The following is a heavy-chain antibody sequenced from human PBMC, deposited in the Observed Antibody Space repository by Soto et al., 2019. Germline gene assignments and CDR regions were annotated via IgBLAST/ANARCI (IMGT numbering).Heavy chain of an antibody. D-gene: IGHD2-2*01. V-gene: IGHV3-15*01. CDR1: GFTFSNAW. J-gene: IGHJ6*02. CDR2: IKSKTDGGRA. CDR3: APVPAASSYYNTDV. Sequence: GGSLRLSCAASGFTFSNAWMSWVRQAPGKGLEWVGRIKSKTDGGRAFYADSVQGRFTISRDNSKNTLYLEMNNLRAEDTAIYYCAPVPAASSYYNTDVWGQGTTVTVSS.